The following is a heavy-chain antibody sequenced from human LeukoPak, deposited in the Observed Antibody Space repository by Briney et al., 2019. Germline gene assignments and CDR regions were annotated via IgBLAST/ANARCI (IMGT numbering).Heavy chain of an antibody. CDR3: ARLRVSGSYLYYFDY. V-gene: IGHV4-4*09. CDR1: NGSISNYH. D-gene: IGHD1-26*01. J-gene: IGHJ4*02. CDR2: IFTSGTT. Sequence: SETLSLTCTVSNGSISNYHWSWVRQPPGKGLERIGYIFTSGTTNYNPSLKSRLTISVDTSKNQFTLKLSSVTAADTAVYYCARLRVSGSYLYYFDYWGQGTLVSVSS.